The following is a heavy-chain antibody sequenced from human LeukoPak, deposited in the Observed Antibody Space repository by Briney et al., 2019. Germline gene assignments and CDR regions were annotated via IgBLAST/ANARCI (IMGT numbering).Heavy chain of an antibody. V-gene: IGHV1-2*02. CDR1: GYTFTGYY. D-gene: IGHD3-3*01. CDR2: INPNSGGT. J-gene: IGHJ4*02. Sequence: ASVKVSCKASGYTFTGYYMHCVRQAPGQGLEWMGWINPNSGGTNYAQKFQGRVTMTRDTSISTAYMELSRLRSDDTAVYYCARVRRFFGGFDYWGQGTLVTVSS. CDR3: ARVRRFFGGFDY.